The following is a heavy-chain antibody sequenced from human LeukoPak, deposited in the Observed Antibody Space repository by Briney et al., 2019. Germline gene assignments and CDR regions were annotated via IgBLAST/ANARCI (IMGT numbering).Heavy chain of an antibody. CDR1: GYTFTGYY. CDR2: INPNSGGT. CDR3: AREYYGRALDP. Sequence: ASVKVSCKASGYTFTGYYMHWVRQAPGQGLEWMGWINPNSGGTNFAQKFQGRVTTTRDTSISTAYMELSRLRSDDTAVYYCAREYYGRALDPWGQGTLVTVSS. V-gene: IGHV1-2*02. D-gene: IGHD2-21*01. J-gene: IGHJ5*02.